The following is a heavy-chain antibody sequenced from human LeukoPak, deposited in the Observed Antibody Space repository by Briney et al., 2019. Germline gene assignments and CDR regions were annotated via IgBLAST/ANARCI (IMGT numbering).Heavy chain of an antibody. J-gene: IGHJ3*02. D-gene: IGHD3-22*01. CDR1: GFTFDDYA. CDR3: AKDSSGYYPSAFAI. Sequence: GRSLRLSCAASGFTFDDYAMHWVRQAPGKGLEWVSGISWNSGSIGYADSVKGRFTISRDNAKNSLYLQMNSLRAEDTALYYCAKDSSGYYPSAFAIWGQGTMVTVSS. CDR2: ISWNSGSI. V-gene: IGHV3-9*01.